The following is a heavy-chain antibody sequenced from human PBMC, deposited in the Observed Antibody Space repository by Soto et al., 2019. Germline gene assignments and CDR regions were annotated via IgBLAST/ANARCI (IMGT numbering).Heavy chain of an antibody. J-gene: IGHJ6*02. V-gene: IGHV4-34*01. D-gene: IGHD5-12*01. CDR2: INHSAST. CDR1: GGPSTAYY. Sequence: TSWVYGGPSTAYYWRRIRQPTGKGLKFIGEINHSASTNYSPSLKSRVTISIDSSRNHFSLTLRSVTAADTAVYYCARGPRNSGFGTGAGFYYYSNRMDVWVQGSTV. CDR3: ARGPRNSGFGTGAGFYYYSNRMDV.